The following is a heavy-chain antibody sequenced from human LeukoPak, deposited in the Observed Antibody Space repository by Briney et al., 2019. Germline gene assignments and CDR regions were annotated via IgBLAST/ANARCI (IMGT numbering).Heavy chain of an antibody. D-gene: IGHD3-22*01. CDR1: GFTFHDYA. CDR2: INGDGGKT. J-gene: IGHJ4*02. CDR3: AKGMYYYDSSGYASAIDY. V-gene: IGHV3-43*02. Sequence: GGSLRLSCAASGFTFHDYAMHWVRQAPGRGLEWVSLINGDGGKTYYGDSGKGRFTISRDNSKNSLYLQMNSLRTEDTAFYYCAKGMYYYDSSGYASAIDYWGPGTLVTVSS.